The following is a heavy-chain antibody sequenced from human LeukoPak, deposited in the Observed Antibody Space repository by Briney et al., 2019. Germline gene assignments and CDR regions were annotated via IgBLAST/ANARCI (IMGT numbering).Heavy chain of an antibody. CDR1: GFTVSSKH. CDR2: FYSGGST. J-gene: IGHJ3*02. CDR3: AREENDAFDI. Sequence: PGGSLILSCAASGFTVSSKHMSWVRQAPGKGLEWVSVFYSGGSTYYADSVKGRFTISRDNSKNTLYLQMNSLRADDTAVYYCAREENDAFDIWGQGTMVTVSS. V-gene: IGHV3-66*01.